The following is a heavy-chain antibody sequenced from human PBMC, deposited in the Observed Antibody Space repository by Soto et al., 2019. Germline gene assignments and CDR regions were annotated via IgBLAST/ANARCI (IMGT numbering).Heavy chain of an antibody. CDR2: ISYDGSNK. CDR1: GFTFSSYA. CDR3: ARDVVVRGVIHFDY. D-gene: IGHD3-10*01. Sequence: PGGSLRLSCAASGFTFSSYAMHWVRQAPGKGLEWVAVISYDGSNKYYADSVKGRFTNSRDNSKNTLYLQMNSLRAEDTAVYYCARDVVVRGVIHFDYWGQGTLVTVSS. V-gene: IGHV3-30-3*01. J-gene: IGHJ4*02.